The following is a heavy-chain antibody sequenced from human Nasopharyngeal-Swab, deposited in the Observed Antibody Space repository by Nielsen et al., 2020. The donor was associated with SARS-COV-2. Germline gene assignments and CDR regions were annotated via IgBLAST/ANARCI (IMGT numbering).Heavy chain of an antibody. CDR1: GFTFSSYG. D-gene: IGHD3-10*01. V-gene: IGHV3-30*02. Sequence: GESLKISCAASGFTFSSYGMHWVRQAPGKGLEWVAVIWYDGSNKYYADSVKGRFTISRDNSKNTLYLQMNSLRAEDTAVYYCASNSGREPYFDYWGQGTLVTVSS. J-gene: IGHJ4*02. CDR2: IWYDGSNK. CDR3: ASNSGREPYFDY.